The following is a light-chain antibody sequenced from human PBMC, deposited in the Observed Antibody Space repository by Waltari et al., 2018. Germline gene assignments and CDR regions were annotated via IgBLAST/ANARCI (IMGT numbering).Light chain of an antibody. Sequence: DIVMTQSPLSLPVTPGEPASISCRSSQILLHSNGYNYLDWYLQKPGQSPQLLIYLGSNRASGVPDRFSGSGSGADFTLKISRVEAEDVGVYYCMQALQTPPSFGQGTKVEIK. CDR3: MQALQTPPS. J-gene: IGKJ1*01. CDR1: QILLHSNGYNY. V-gene: IGKV2-28*01. CDR2: LGS.